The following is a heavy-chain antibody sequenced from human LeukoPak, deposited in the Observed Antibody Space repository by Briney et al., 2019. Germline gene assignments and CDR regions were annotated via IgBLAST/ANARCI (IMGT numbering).Heavy chain of an antibody. CDR1: GGTFSSYA. CDR2: IIPIFGTA. Sequence: AASVKVSCKASGGTFSSYAISWVRQAPGQGLEWMGGIIPIFGTANYAQKFQGRVTITADESTSTAYMELSSLRSEDTAMYYCARDYPIVVVPAARAGNWFDPWGQGTLVTVSS. V-gene: IGHV1-69*13. D-gene: IGHD2-2*01. J-gene: IGHJ5*02. CDR3: ARDYPIVVVPAARAGNWFDP.